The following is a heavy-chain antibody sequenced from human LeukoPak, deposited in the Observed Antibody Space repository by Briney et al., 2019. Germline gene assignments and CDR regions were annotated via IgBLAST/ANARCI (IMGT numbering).Heavy chain of an antibody. CDR3: ARGSVVVVAAVVVAGPYFDD. D-gene: IGHD2-15*01. Sequence: SETLSLTCTVSGGSVSSGSYYWSWIRQPPGKGLEWIGESNHSGSTNHNPSLKSRVTISVDASKNQFSLKLSSVTAAETAVYYCARGSVVVVAAVVVAGPYFDDWGPGTLVTVSS. V-gene: IGHV4-39*07. CDR1: GGSVSSGSYY. CDR2: SNHSGST. J-gene: IGHJ4*02.